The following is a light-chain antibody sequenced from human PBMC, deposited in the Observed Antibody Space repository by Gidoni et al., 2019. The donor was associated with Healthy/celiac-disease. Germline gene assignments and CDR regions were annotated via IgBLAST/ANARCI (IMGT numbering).Light chain of an antibody. CDR1: QSISSY. V-gene: IGKV1-39*01. Sequence: DIQKTQSPSSLSASVGDRVTITCRASQSISSYLTWYQQKPGKAPKLLIYAASSFQSGVPSRFSGSGSGTDFTLTISSLQPEDFATYFCQQSYSTPGLTFGGGTKVEIK. CDR3: QQSYSTPGLT. J-gene: IGKJ4*01. CDR2: AAS.